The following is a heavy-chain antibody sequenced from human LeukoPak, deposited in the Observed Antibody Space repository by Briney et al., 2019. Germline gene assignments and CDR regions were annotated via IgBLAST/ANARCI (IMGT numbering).Heavy chain of an antibody. Sequence: GGSLRLSCAASGFTVSSNYMSWVRQAPGKGLEWVSVIYSGGRTYYADSVKGRFTISRDNSKNTLYLQMSSLRVEDTAVYYCARASIAAAEYAFDIWGQGTMVTVSS. CDR2: IYSGGRT. V-gene: IGHV3-53*01. D-gene: IGHD6-13*01. J-gene: IGHJ3*02. CDR3: ARASIAAAEYAFDI. CDR1: GFTVSSNY.